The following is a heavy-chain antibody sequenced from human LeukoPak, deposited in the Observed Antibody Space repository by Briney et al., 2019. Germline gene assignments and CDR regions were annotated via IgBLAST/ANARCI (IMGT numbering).Heavy chain of an antibody. D-gene: IGHD3-3*01. CDR3: ARVYDYYDFWSGYYLHNWFDP. J-gene: IGHJ5*02. CDR2: ISAYNGNT. Sequence: ASVRVSCKASGYTFTSYGISWVRQAPGQGLEWMGWISAYNGNTNYAQKLQGRVTMTTDTSTSTAYMELRSLRSDDTAVYYCARVYDYYDFWSGYYLHNWFDPWGQGTLVTVSS. CDR1: GYTFTSYG. V-gene: IGHV1-18*01.